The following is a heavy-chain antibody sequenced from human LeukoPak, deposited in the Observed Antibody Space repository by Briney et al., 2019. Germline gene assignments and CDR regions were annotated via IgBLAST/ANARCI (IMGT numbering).Heavy chain of an antibody. D-gene: IGHD5-24*01. CDR1: GGSISSYY. Sequence: SETLSLTCTVSGGSISSYYWSWIRQPPGKGLEWIGYIYYSGSTNHNPSLKSRVTISVDTSKNQFSLKLSSVTAADTAVYYCASGRDGYNYEIWGQGTLVTVSS. CDR3: ASGRDGYNYEI. CDR2: IYYSGST. V-gene: IGHV4-59*01. J-gene: IGHJ4*02.